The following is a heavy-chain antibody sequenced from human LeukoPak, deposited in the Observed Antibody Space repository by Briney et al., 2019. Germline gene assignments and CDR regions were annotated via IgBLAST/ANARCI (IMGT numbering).Heavy chain of an antibody. CDR3: AQSYGSSGFYNY. Sequence: PSETLFLTGTVSGGSINNYYWSWIRQPPGKGLEWIGYIYYSGSTNYNPSLKSRVTISVDTSKNQFSLKLSSVTAADTAVYYCAQSYGSSGFYNYWGQGTLVTVSS. V-gene: IGHV4-59*01. CDR1: GGSINNYY. CDR2: IYYSGST. D-gene: IGHD3-22*01. J-gene: IGHJ4*02.